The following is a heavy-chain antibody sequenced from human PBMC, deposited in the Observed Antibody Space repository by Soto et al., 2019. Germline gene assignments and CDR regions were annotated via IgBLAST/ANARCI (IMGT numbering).Heavy chain of an antibody. CDR1: GGSISSYY. CDR3: AASYYDFWSGYAHFDY. CDR2: IYYSGST. Sequence: SETLSLTCTVSGGSISSYYWSWIRQPPGKGLEWIGYIYYSGSTNYNPSLKSRVTISVDTSKNQFSLKLSSVTAADTAVYYCAASYYDFWSGYAHFDYGGQGTRVTVSS. D-gene: IGHD3-3*01. J-gene: IGHJ4*02. V-gene: IGHV4-59*01.